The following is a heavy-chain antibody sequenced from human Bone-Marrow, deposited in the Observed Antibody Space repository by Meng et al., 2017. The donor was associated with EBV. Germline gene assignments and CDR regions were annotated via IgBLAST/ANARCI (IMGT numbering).Heavy chain of an antibody. CDR3: ARGRGYSSPNFDY. Sequence: LPPWGAGRLKPSETLSLTCAVYGGSFSGYYWSWIRQPPGKGLEWIGEINHSGSTNYNPSLKSRVTITVDKSKNQFSLKLSSVTAADTAVYYCARGRGYSSPNFDYWGQGTLVTVSS. D-gene: IGHD6-13*01. CDR1: GGSFSGYY. J-gene: IGHJ4*02. CDR2: INHSGST. V-gene: IGHV4-34*01.